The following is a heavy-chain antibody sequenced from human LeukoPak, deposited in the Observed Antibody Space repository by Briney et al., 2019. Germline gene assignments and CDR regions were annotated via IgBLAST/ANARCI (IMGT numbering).Heavy chain of an antibody. V-gene: IGHV3-23*01. CDR1: GFAFSSQA. Sequence: GGSLRLSCAASGFAFSSQAMGWVRQAPGKGLEWVSVISDSGDTTYYADSVKGRFTISRDNSKNTLHLQMNSLRAEDTAVYYCANGDKKRITMVRGVMQPFDYWGQGTLVTVSS. CDR2: ISDSGDTT. J-gene: IGHJ4*02. CDR3: ANGDKKRITMVRGVMQPFDY. D-gene: IGHD3-10*01.